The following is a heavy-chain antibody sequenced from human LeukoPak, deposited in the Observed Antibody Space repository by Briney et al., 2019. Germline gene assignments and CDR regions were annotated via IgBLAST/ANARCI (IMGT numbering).Heavy chain of an antibody. D-gene: IGHD4-23*01. V-gene: IGHV4-34*01. J-gene: IGHJ6*03. CDR1: GGSFSGYY. CDR2: INHSGST. CDR3: ATRPTPPYYYYYMDV. Sequence: SETLSLTCAVYGGSFSGYYWNWIRQSPGKGLEWIGEINHSGSTNYNPSLKSRVTISIDTSKNLFSLKLSSVTSADTAVYFCATRPTPPYYYYYMDVWGKGTTVTVSS.